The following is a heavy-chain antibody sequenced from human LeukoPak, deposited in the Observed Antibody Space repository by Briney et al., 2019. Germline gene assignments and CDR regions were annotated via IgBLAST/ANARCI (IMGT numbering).Heavy chain of an antibody. D-gene: IGHD3-22*01. CDR2: IYTSGRT. J-gene: IGHJ3*02. CDR3: ARAPVVVADDAFDI. V-gene: IGHV4-4*07. CDR1: GGSISSYY. Sequence: PSETLSLTCNVYGGSISSYYWSWIRQPAGKRLEWLGRIYTSGRTNYNPSLKSRVTMSVDTSKNQFSLKLSSVTAADTAVYYCARAPVVVADDAFDIWGQGTMVTVSS.